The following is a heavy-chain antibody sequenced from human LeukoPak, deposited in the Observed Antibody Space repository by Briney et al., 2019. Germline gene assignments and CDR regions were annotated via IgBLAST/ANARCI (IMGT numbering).Heavy chain of an antibody. V-gene: IGHV3-48*03. CDR2: ISSSGSTI. Sequence: GGSLRLSCAASGFTFSSYEMNWVRQAPGKGLEWVSYISSSGSTIYYADSVKGRFTISRDNSKNTLYLQMNSLRAEDTAVYHCAKGKGFRATEFDYWGQGTLVTVSS. CDR3: AKGKGFRATEFDY. D-gene: IGHD5-12*01. J-gene: IGHJ4*02. CDR1: GFTFSSYE.